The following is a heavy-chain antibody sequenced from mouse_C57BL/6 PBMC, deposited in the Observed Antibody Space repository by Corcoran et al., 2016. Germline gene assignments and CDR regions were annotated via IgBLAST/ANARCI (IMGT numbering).Heavy chain of an antibody. CDR1: GYTLTDYN. J-gene: IGHJ4*01. Sequence: EVQLQQSGQELVKPGASVKIPCKASGYTLTDYNMDWVKQSHGKSLEWMGDINPNNGGTIYNQKFKGKATLTVDKSSSTAYMELRSLTSEDTAGYYCARAKAMDDGCQGTSVTVSS. V-gene: IGHV1-18*01. CDR2: INPNNGGT. CDR3: ARAKAMDD.